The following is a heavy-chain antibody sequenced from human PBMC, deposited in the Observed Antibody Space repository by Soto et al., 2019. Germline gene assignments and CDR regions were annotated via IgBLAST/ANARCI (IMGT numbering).Heavy chain of an antibody. V-gene: IGHV3-15*07. J-gene: IGHJ6*02. CDR2: IKSKTDGGTT. Sequence: GGSLRLSCAASGFTFSNAWMNWVRQAPGKGLEWVGRIKSKTDGGTTDYAAPVKGRFTISRDDSKNTLYLQMNSLKTEDTAVYYCTTASIVVYYYYGMDVWGQGTTVTVSS. CDR1: GFTFSNAW. CDR3: TTASIVVYYYYGMDV. D-gene: IGHD2-15*01.